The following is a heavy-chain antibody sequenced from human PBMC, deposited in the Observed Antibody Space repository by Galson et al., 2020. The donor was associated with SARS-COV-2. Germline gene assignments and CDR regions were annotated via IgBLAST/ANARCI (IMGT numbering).Heavy chain of an antibody. V-gene: IGHV3-23*01. CDR1: GFTFSSYA. CDR3: AKDHSKPNWNYVDWFDP. J-gene: IGHJ5*02. Sequence: GGSLRLSCAASGFTFSSYAMSWVRQAPGKGLEWVSAISGSGGSTYYADSVKGRFTISRDNSKNTLYLQMNSLRAEDTAVYYCAKDHSKPNWNYVDWFDPWGQGTLVTVSS. CDR2: ISGSGGST. D-gene: IGHD1-7*01.